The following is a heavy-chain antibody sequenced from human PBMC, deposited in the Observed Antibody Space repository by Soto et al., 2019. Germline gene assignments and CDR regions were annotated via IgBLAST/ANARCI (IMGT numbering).Heavy chain of an antibody. J-gene: IGHJ4*02. CDR2: ISWNSGSI. V-gene: IGHV3-9*01. D-gene: IGHD6-13*01. CDR1: GFTFDDYA. Sequence: GGSLRLSCAASGFTFDDYAMHWVRQAPGKGLEWVSGISWNSGSIGYADSVKGRFTISRDNAKNSLYLQMNSLRAEDTALYYCAKDPSGGGAAGLFDYWGQGT. CDR3: AKDPSGGGAAGLFDY.